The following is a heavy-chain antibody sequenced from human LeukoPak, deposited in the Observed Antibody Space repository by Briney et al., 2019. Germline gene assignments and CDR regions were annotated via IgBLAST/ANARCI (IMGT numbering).Heavy chain of an antibody. D-gene: IGHD6-19*01. V-gene: IGHV7-4-1*02. CDR1: GYTSTSYA. CDR3: ARDTRSRIVIAVAGTWFDP. Sequence: ASVKVSCKASGYTSTSYAMNWVRQAPGQGLEWMGWINTNTGNPTYAQGFTGRFVFSLDTSVSTTYLQISSLKAEDTAVYYCARDTRSRIVIAVAGTWFDPWGQGTLVTVSS. J-gene: IGHJ5*02. CDR2: INTNTGNP.